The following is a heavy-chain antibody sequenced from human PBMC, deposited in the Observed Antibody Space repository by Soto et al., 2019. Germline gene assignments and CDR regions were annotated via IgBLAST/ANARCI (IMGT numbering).Heavy chain of an antibody. CDR1: GFTFSSYA. CDR2: ISGSGGST. V-gene: IGHV3-23*01. J-gene: IGHJ6*03. CDR3: ARPVVVAATPYYYYYMDV. Sequence: EVQLLESGGGLVQPGGSLRLSCAASGFTFSSYAMSWVRQAPGKGLEWVSAISGSGGSTYYADSVKGRFTISRDNSKNTLYLQMNSLRAEDTAVYYCARPVVVAATPYYYYYMDVCGKGTTVTVSS. D-gene: IGHD2-15*01.